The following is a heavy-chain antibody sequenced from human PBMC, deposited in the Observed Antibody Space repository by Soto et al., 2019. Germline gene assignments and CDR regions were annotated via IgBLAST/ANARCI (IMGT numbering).Heavy chain of an antibody. CDR2: LYDVDGS. V-gene: IGHV3-53*01. D-gene: IGHD1-1*01. Sequence: DVQLVESGGGLIQPGESLRLSCAAFGLTISGKKYVAWLRQAPGKGLEWVSALYDVDGSFYADSVTGRFTTSSDSSKTTVYLQMNDLRPYDTAVYYCATWHEREHAFDVWGQGTTVTISS. CDR3: ATWHEREHAFDV. CDR1: GLTISGKKY. J-gene: IGHJ3*01.